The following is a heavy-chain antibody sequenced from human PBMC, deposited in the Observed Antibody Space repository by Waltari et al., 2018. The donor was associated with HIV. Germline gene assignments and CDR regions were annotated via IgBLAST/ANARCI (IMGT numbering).Heavy chain of an antibody. D-gene: IGHD4-17*01. CDR1: GGTFSSYA. J-gene: IGHJ6*02. CDR2: IIPIFGTA. Sequence: QVQLVQSGAEVKKPGSSVKVSCKASGGTFSSYAISWVRQAPGQGLEWMGGIIPIFGTANYAQKFQGRVTITADESTSTAYMELSSLRSEDTAVYYCARDRGDGDYALREYYYYGMDVWGQGTTVTVSS. V-gene: IGHV1-69*01. CDR3: ARDRGDGDYALREYYYYGMDV.